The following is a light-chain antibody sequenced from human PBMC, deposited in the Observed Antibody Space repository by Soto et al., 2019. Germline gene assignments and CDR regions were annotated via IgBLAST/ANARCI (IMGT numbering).Light chain of an antibody. CDR2: GAS. CDR3: QQYGISPLT. CDR1: QSVRSSS. V-gene: IGKV3-20*01. Sequence: EIVLTQSPGTLPLSPGERATLSCRASQSVRSSSLAWYQQKPGQAPRLLIYGASSRATGIPDRFSGSGSGTDFTLTISSLEPEDFAVYYCQQYGISPLTFGGGTKVEIK. J-gene: IGKJ4*01.